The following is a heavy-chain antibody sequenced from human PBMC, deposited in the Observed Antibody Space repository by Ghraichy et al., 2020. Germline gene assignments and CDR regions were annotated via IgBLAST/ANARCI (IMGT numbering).Heavy chain of an antibody. CDR3: AGEKSMYFDL. CDR1: GFKFDDYA. D-gene: IGHD6-6*01. Sequence: GGSLRLSCAASGFKFDDYAMHWVRQAPGEGLEWVSRISWDGGSTFYADSVKRRFTISRDNSRNSLYLQMNSLRAEDTALYYCAGEKSMYFDLWGHGTLVTVAS. J-gene: IGHJ2*01. CDR2: ISWDGGST. V-gene: IGHV3-43D*04.